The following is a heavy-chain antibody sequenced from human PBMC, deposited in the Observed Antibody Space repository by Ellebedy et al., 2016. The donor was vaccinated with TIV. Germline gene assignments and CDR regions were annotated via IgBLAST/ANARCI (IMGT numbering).Heavy chain of an antibody. D-gene: IGHD2-15*01. CDR2: IYYSGST. CDR1: GGSISSGGYY. J-gene: IGHJ5*02. Sequence: PSETLSLTCTVSGGSISSGGYYWSWIRQHPGKGLEWIGYIYYSGSTYYNPSLKSLVTISVDTSKNQFSLKLSSVTAADTAVYYCARQYCSGGSCYFDPWGQGTLVTVSS. V-gene: IGHV4-31*01. CDR3: ARQYCSGGSCYFDP.